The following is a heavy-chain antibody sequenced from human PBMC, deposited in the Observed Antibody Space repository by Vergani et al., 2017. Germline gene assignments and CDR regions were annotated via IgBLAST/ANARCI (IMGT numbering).Heavy chain of an antibody. CDR1: GFTVSSNY. J-gene: IGHJ5*02. CDR3: ARDDYGSGTGGYNWFDP. CDR2: IYYSGST. Sequence: VQLVESGGGLVQPGGSLRLSCAASGFTVSSNYMSWVRQAPGKGLEWIGSIYYSGSTYYNPSLTSRVTISVDTSKNQFSLHLSSVTAADTAVYYCARDDYGSGTGGYNWFDPWGQGTLVTVSS. V-gene: IGHV4-39*07. D-gene: IGHD3-10*01.